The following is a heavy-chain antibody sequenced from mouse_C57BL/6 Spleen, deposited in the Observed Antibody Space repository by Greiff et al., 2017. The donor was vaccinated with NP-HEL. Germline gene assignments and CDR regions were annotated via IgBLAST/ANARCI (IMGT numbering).Heavy chain of an antibody. D-gene: IGHD1-1*01. CDR3: ARGRVYGYYFDY. CDR2: IYPGDGDT. J-gene: IGHJ2*01. CDR1: GYAFSSYW. Sequence: QVQLKQSGAELVKPGASVKISCKASGYAFSSYWMNWVKQRPGKGLEWIGQIYPGDGDTNYNGKFKGKATLTADKSSSTAYMQLSSLTSEDSAVYFCARGRVYGYYFDYWGQGTTLTVSS. V-gene: IGHV1-80*01.